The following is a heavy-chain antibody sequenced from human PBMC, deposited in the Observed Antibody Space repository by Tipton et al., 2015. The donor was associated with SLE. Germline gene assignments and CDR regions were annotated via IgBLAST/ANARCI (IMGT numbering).Heavy chain of an antibody. CDR2: ISTYNGDT. D-gene: IGHD4-23*01. V-gene: IGHV1-18*01. J-gene: IGHJ4*02. Sequence: QLVQSGPEVKKPGASVRVSCKASGYTFDNYAISWVRQAPGQGLEWMGWISTYNGDTVYARKLQGRVTLTTDTSTRTAYMELRSLRSDDTAVYYCARGAYGGNSALDYWGQGTLVTVSS. CDR3: ARGAYGGNSALDY. CDR1: GYTFDNYA.